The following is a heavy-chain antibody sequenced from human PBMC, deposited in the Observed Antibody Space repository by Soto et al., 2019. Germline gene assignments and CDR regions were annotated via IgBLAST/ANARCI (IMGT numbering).Heavy chain of an antibody. CDR3: ARRAVVAVTGSLDNWLDP. V-gene: IGHV4-34*01. Sequence: SETLSLTCAVYGGSFSGYYWSWLRQPPGKGLEWIGEINHSGSTNYNPSLKSRVTISVDTSKNQFSLKVNSVTAADTAVYYCARRAVVAVTGSLDNWLDPWGQGILVTVSS. CDR1: GGSFSGYY. D-gene: IGHD2-21*01. J-gene: IGHJ5*02. CDR2: INHSGST.